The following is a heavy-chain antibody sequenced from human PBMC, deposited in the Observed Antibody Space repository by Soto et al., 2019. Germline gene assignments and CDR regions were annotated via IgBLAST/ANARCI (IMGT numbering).Heavy chain of an antibody. Sequence: PGGSLRLSCAASGFTFSSYWMHWVRQAPGKGLVWVSRINSDGSSTSYADSVKGRFTISRDNDKNTLYLQMNSLRAEDTAVYYCATAHIVGAATEYFDYWGQGTLVTVSS. CDR2: INSDGSST. CDR1: GFTFSSYW. V-gene: IGHV3-74*01. D-gene: IGHD1-26*01. CDR3: ATAHIVGAATEYFDY. J-gene: IGHJ4*02.